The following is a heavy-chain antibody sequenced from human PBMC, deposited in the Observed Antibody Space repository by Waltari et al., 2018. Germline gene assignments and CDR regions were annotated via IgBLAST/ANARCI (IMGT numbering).Heavy chain of an antibody. J-gene: IGHJ3*02. V-gene: IGHV4-39*07. D-gene: IGHD6-19*01. CDR2: IHYIGDT. CDR1: GDSISNNNYY. CDR3: ARNQRGWFDAFDI. Sequence: QLQLQESGPGLVEPSETLSLTCTASGDSISNNNYYWGWIRQPRGTGLQWIGSIHYIGDTYYFSSLKSRVIISVDTSNNQFSRRLTSVTAADTAIDFCARNQRGWFDAFDIWGQGTAVTVSS.